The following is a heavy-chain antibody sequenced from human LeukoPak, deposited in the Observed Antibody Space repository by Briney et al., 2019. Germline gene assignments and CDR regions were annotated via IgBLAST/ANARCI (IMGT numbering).Heavy chain of an antibody. Sequence: SETLSLTCTVPGGSIISSDYHWGWVRQPPGKGLEWIGTISYSGNTDYNPSLRSRVTISVDTSNNQFSLRLGSVTAADTAVYHCARHCCSGPAKRVFDIWGQGTMVTVSS. D-gene: IGHD2-15*01. CDR2: ISYSGNT. V-gene: IGHV4-39*01. CDR3: ARHCCSGPAKRVFDI. CDR1: GGSIISSDYH. J-gene: IGHJ3*02.